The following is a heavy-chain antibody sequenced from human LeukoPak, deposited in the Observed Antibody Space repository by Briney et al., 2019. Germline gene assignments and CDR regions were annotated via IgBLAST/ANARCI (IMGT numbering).Heavy chain of an antibody. CDR2: IYYSGST. J-gene: IGHJ4*02. V-gene: IGHV4-59*08. CDR1: GGSLSNYY. CDR3: ARSGTVGAMPV. Sequence: SETLSLTCTVSGGSLSNYYWSWIRLPPGKGLEWIGYIYYSGSTNYNPSLKSRATISVDTSKNQFSLKLSSVTAADTAVYYCARSGTVGAMPVWGQGTLVTVSS. D-gene: IGHD1-26*01.